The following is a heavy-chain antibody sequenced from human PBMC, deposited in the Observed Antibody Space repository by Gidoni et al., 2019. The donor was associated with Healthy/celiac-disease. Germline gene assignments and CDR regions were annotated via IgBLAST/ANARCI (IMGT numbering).Heavy chain of an antibody. CDR2: ISSSSSTI. J-gene: IGHJ6*04. V-gene: IGHV3-48*01. CDR1: GFTFSSYS. Sequence: EVKLVESGGGLVQPGGSLRLSCAASGFTFSSYSMNWVHQAPGKGLEWVSYISSSSSTIHYADSVKGRFTISRDNAKNSLYLQMNSLRAEDTAVYYCARDQGYYYGMDVWGKGTTVTVSS. CDR3: ARDQGYYYGMDV.